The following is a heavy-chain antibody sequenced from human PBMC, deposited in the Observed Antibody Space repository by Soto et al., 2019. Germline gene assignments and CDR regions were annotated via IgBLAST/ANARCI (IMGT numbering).Heavy chain of an antibody. CDR1: GASVSSGGYY. V-gene: IGHV4-61*08. Sequence: SETLSLTCTVTGASVSSGGYYWTWIRQPPGKGLEWIGYIYYRGSTNYNPSLKSRVTISLDTSNNQFSLRLSSVTAADTAVYYCARDMHAGFTHYFDPWGQGTLVTVSS. CDR2: IYYRGST. CDR3: ARDMHAGFTHYFDP. J-gene: IGHJ5*02. D-gene: IGHD1-26*01.